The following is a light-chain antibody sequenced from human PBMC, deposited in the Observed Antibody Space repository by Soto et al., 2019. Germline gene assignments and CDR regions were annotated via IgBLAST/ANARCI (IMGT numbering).Light chain of an antibody. J-gene: IGKJ1*01. Sequence: EIVLTQSPGTLSLSPGERATLSCRASQSVNSNYLAWYQQKPGQAPRRLIYDASSRATGIPDRFSGSGSGTDFPLTIRKREPEVFAVYYCQKYGSSRTFGKGTKGDIK. CDR2: DAS. V-gene: IGKV3-20*01. CDR3: QKYGSSRT. CDR1: QSVNSNY.